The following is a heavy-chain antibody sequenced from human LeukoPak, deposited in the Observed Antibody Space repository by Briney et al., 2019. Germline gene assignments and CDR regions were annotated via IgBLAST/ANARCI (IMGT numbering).Heavy chain of an antibody. D-gene: IGHD3-22*01. CDR3: ARGGYYFESSGYNHPLFLDY. CDR1: GFTLGSYW. Sequence: PGGSLRLSCAASGFTLGSYWMHWVRKAPGKGLVWVSRINSDGSARNYADSVKGRFTISRDNAKNTLYLQMNSLRVEDTAGYYCARGGYYFESSGYNHPLFLDYWGQGTLVTVSS. CDR2: INSDGSAR. J-gene: IGHJ4*02. V-gene: IGHV3-74*01.